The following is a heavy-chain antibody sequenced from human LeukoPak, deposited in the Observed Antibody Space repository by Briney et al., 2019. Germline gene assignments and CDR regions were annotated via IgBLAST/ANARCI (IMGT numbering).Heavy chain of an antibody. J-gene: IGHJ4*02. CDR3: AGYAGAPSTFDY. D-gene: IGHD2-2*01. CDR2: ISSSSSYI. V-gene: IGHV3-21*01. CDR1: GFPFNMFA. Sequence: GGSLRLSCTGSGFPFNMFAMNWVRQAPGKGLEWVSSISSSSSYIYYADSVKGRFTISRDNAKNSLYLQMNSLRAEDTAVYYCAGYAGAPSTFDYWGQGTLVTVSS.